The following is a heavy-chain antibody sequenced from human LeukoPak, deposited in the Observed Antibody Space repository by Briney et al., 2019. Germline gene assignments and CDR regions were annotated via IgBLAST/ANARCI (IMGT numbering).Heavy chain of an antibody. D-gene: IGHD2-15*01. V-gene: IGHV3-74*01. CDR1: GFTFSSYW. CDR2: IKSDGSST. CDR3: ATLIDY. J-gene: IGHJ4*02. Sequence: GGSLILSCAASGFTFSSYWMHWVRQAPGKGLVWVSHIKSDGSSTSYADSVKGRFTISRDNSKNTLYLQMNSLRPEDTAVYMAATLIDYWGQGTLVTVSS.